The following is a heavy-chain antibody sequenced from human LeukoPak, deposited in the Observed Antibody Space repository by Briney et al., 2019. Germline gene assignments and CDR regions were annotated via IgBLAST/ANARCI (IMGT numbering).Heavy chain of an antibody. J-gene: IGHJ6*03. D-gene: IGHD1-1*01. CDR1: GYTFTSSG. V-gene: IGHV1-18*01. CDR3: ARAGSYYYMDV. Sequence: EASVKVSCKASGYTFTSSGLSWVRQAPGQGLEWMGWIDAYNGNTNYAQKLQGRVTMTTDTSTTTAYMELRSLRLDDTAVYYCARAGSYYYMDVWGKGTTVTVSS. CDR2: IDAYNGNT.